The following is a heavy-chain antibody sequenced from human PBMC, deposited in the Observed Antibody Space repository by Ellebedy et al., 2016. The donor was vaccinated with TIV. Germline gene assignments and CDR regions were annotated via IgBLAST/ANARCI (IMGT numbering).Heavy chain of an antibody. J-gene: IGHJ4*02. CDR2: ISAYNGNT. Sequence: ASVKVSCKASGYTFTSYGINWVRQAPGQGLEWMGWISAYNGNTNYTQRLQGRVTMTTDTSTSTAYMELRSLRSDDTAVYYCARDKGITMIVLLDYWGQGSLVTVSS. CDR1: GYTFTSYG. V-gene: IGHV1-18*04. CDR3: ARDKGITMIVLLDY. D-gene: IGHD3-22*01.